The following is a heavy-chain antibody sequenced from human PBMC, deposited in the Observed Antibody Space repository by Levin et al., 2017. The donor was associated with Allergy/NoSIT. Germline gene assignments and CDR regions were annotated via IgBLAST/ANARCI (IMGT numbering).Heavy chain of an antibody. J-gene: IGHJ4*02. V-gene: IGHV3-33*01. Sequence: PGGSLRLSCAASGFTFSSYGMHWVRQAPGKGLEWVAVIWYDGSNKYYADSVKGRFTISRDNSKNTLYLQMNSLRAEDTAVYYCAREMSRFKLLWFSPFDYWGQGTLVTVSS. CDR3: AREMSRFKLLWFSPFDY. CDR1: GFTFSSYG. D-gene: IGHD3-10*01. CDR2: IWYDGSNK.